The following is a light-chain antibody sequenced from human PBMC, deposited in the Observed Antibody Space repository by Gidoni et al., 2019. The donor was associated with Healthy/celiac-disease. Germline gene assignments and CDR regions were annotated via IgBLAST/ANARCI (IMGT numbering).Light chain of an antibody. CDR1: QSVSSSY. CDR2: GAS. Sequence: EIVLTQSPGTLSLSPGERATLSCTASQSVSSSYLAWYQQKPGQAPRLLIYGASSRATGIPDRFSGSGSGTDSTLTISRLEPEDFAVYYCQQYGSSPRTFGQGTKVEIK. CDR3: QQYGSSPRT. V-gene: IGKV3-20*01. J-gene: IGKJ1*01.